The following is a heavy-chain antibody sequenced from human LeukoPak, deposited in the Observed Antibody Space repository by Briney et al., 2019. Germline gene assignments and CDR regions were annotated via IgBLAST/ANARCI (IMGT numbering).Heavy chain of an antibody. CDR3: ARDQVPHSSSSFDY. V-gene: IGHV1-69*01. D-gene: IGHD6-13*01. J-gene: IGHJ4*02. CDR2: IIPIFDTA. CDR1: GGTFSSYA. Sequence: SVKVSCKASGGTFSSYAISWVRQAPGQGLEWMGGIIPIFDTANYAQKFQGRVTITADESTSTAYMELSSLRSEDTAVYYCARDQVPHSSSSFDYWGQGTLVTVSS.